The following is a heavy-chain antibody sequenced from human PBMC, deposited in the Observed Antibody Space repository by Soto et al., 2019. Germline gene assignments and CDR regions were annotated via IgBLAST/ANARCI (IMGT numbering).Heavy chain of an antibody. Sequence: QVQLVQSGAEVKKPGSSVKVSCKASGGTFSSYAISWVRQAPGQGLEWMGGIIPIFGTANYAQKFQGRVTITADESTSTAYMGLSSLRSEDTAVYYCARVFPIFGDDYYGMDVWGQGTTVTVSS. D-gene: IGHD3-10*01. V-gene: IGHV1-69*12. CDR2: IIPIFGTA. CDR3: ARVFPIFGDDYYGMDV. CDR1: GGTFSSYA. J-gene: IGHJ6*02.